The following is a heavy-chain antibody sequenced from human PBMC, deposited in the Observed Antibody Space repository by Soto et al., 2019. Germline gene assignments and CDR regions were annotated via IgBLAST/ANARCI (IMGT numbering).Heavy chain of an antibody. Sequence: ASVKVSCKASGYTFTGYYMRWVRQAPGQGLEWMGWINPNSGGTNYAQKFQGWVTMTRDTSISTAYMELSRLRSDDTAVYYCARDSTSSWSHPSGMDVWGQGTTVTVSS. CDR2: INPNSGGT. CDR3: ARDSTSSWSHPSGMDV. CDR1: GYTFTGYY. D-gene: IGHD2-2*01. J-gene: IGHJ6*02. V-gene: IGHV1-2*04.